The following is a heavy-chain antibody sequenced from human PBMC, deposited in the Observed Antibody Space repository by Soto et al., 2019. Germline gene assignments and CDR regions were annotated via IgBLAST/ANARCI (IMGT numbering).Heavy chain of an antibody. J-gene: IGHJ4*02. D-gene: IGHD3-3*01. CDR1: GYFFTTYG. CDR2: ISPYNGNT. V-gene: IGHV1-18*04. CDR3: ARGFGSDLSVPGAVFDY. Sequence: ASVKVSCKASGYFFTTYGISWVRQAPGQGLEWMGWISPYNGNTKYAQSFQGRVTMTTDTSTYTAYMELRSLRSDDPAVYYCARGFGSDLSVPGAVFDYWGQGTAVTVSS.